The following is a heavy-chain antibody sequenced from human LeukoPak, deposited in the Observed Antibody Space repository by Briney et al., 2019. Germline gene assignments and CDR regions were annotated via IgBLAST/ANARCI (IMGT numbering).Heavy chain of an antibody. Sequence: ASVKVSCKASGGTFSSYAISWVRQAPGQGLEWMGWISAYNGNTNYAQKLQGRVTMTTDTSTSTAYMELRSLRSDDTAVYYCARVPLTDGDVFDYWGQGTLVTVSS. CDR1: GGTFSSYA. CDR2: ISAYNGNT. J-gene: IGHJ4*02. V-gene: IGHV1-18*01. CDR3: ARVPLTDGDVFDY. D-gene: IGHD4-17*01.